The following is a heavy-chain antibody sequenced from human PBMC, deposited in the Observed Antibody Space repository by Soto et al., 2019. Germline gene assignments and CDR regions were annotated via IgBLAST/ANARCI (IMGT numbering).Heavy chain of an antibody. CDR1: GGSVSSGGYS. CDR3: ARGIVGLQYLDP. D-gene: IGHD4-4*01. V-gene: IGHV4-30-2*01. Sequence: PSETLSLTCSVSGGSVSSGGYSWSWIRQPPGKGLEWVGYISHSGNNYYNPSLKSRVTMSVDRSNNQFSLKLTSVTAADPAVYFCARGIVGLQYLDPWGQGTLVTVSS. J-gene: IGHJ5*02. CDR2: ISHSGNN.